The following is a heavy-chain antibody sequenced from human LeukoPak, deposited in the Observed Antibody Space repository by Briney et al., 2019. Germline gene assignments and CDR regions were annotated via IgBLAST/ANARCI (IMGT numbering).Heavy chain of an antibody. CDR1: GFTFSSYW. Sequence: GGSLRLSCAASGFTFSSYWMHWVRQAPGRGPEWVSLISSGGSTYYADSVKGRFTISRDNSKNTLYLQMNSLRVEDTAVYYCARDQGAVSSGWLFFDYWGQGTLVTVSS. J-gene: IGHJ4*02. V-gene: IGHV3-66*01. CDR3: ARDQGAVSSGWLFFDY. CDR2: ISSGGST. D-gene: IGHD6-19*01.